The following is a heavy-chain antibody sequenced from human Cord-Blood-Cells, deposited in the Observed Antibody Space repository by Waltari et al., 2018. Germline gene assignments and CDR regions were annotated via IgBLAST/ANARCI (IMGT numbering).Heavy chain of an antibody. CDR3: ISELLGDAFDI. D-gene: IGHD3-16*01. V-gene: IGHV3-7*01. CDR1: GFTFSSYW. Sequence: EVQLVESGGGLVQPGGSLRLSCAASGFTFSSYWMSWVRQAPGKGLEWVANIKQDGSEKYYVDSVKGRFTISRDNAKNSLYLQMNSLRAEDTAVYYCISELLGDAFDIWGQGTMVTVSS. J-gene: IGHJ3*02. CDR2: IKQDGSEK.